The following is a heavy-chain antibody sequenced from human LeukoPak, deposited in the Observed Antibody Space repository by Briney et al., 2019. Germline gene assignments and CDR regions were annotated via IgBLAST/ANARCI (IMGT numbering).Heavy chain of an antibody. CDR3: ARGDSYGPFDY. J-gene: IGHJ4*02. CDR1: GGSISSGGYS. V-gene: IGHV4-30-2*06. D-gene: IGHD5-18*01. Sequence: SQTLSLTCAVSGGSISSGGYSWSWIRQSPGKGLEWIGYIYHSGSTYYNPSLKSRVTISVDRSKNQFSLKLSSVTAADTAVYYCARGDSYGPFDYWGQGTLVTVSS. CDR2: IYHSGST.